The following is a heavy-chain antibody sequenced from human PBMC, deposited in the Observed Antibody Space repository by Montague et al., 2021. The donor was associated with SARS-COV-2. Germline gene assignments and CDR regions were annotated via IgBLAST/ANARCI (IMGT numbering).Heavy chain of an antibody. CDR1: VFTFSNYH. J-gene: IGHJ4*02. D-gene: IGHD1-14*01. CDR3: ARDSGITGADDY. V-gene: IGHV3-48*02. Sequence: SLRLSCAASVFTFSNYHMTLVRQAPGKGLQWVSYISRDSAEIYYSESVKGRFTISRDNDRSALYLQMNTLRNEDTAMYYCARDSGITGADDYWGQGTLVVVSS. CDR2: ISRDSAEI.